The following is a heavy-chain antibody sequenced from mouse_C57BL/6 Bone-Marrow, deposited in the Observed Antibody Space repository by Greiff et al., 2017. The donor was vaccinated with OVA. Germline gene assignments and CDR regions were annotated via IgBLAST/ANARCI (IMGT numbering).Heavy chain of an antibody. CDR2: IYPRSGNT. CDR3: ARWAYGSRKVY. V-gene: IGHV1-81*01. CDR1: GYTFTSYG. Sequence: QVQLQQSGAELARPGASVKLSCKASGYTFTSYGISWVKQRTGQGLEWIGEIYPRSGNTYYNEKFKGKATLTADKSSSTAYMELRSLTSEDSAFYFCARWAYGSRKVYWGQGTLVTVSA. J-gene: IGHJ3*01. D-gene: IGHD1-1*01.